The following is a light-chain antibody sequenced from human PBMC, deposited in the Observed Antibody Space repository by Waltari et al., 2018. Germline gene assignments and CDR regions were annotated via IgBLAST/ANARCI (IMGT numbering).Light chain of an antibody. V-gene: IGLV2-8*01. J-gene: IGLJ2*01. Sequence: QSALTQPPSASGSPGQSVTISCTGTSSDVGGYNYVSWYQQHPGKAPTVMFYEVTKRPSGVPDRFSGPKSCNTASLTVSGVQAEDEADYYCSSYAGSNNLLFGGGTKLTVL. CDR2: EVT. CDR1: SSDVGGYNY. CDR3: SSYAGSNNLL.